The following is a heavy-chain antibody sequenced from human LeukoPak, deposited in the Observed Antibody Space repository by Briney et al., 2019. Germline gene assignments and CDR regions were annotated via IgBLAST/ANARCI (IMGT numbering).Heavy chain of an antibody. V-gene: IGHV5-51*01. CDR2: IYPGDSDT. CDR1: GYSFTSYW. CDR3: ARRGNSGPTHTSSDAFDI. D-gene: IGHD6-19*01. Sequence: GESLKISCKGSGYSFTSYWIGWVRQMPGKGLEWMGIIYPGDSDTRYGPSFQGQVTISADKSISTAYLQWSSLKASDTAMYYCARRGNSGPTHTSSDAFDIWGQGTMVTVSS. J-gene: IGHJ3*02.